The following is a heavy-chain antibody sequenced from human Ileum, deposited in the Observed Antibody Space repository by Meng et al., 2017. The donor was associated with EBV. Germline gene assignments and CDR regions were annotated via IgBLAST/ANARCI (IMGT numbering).Heavy chain of an antibody. CDR1: GGSLSSTRSY. J-gene: IGHJ4*02. D-gene: IGHD3-10*01. CDR3: ASHRPFGEWYSLDH. CDR2: VYFTGST. V-gene: IGHV4-39*01. Sequence: QLWESGPKPVKPSETLSLTCSVSGGSLSSTRSYWGWVRQPPGKGLEWIGTVYFTGSTYYNPSLKSRVSISVDTSKNQFSLELNSVTAADTAVYYCASHRPFGEWYSLDHWGQGTLVTVSS.